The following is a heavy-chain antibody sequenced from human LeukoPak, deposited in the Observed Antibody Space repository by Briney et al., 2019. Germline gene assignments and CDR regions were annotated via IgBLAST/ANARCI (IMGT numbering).Heavy chain of an antibody. CDR2: INPDTGGT. V-gene: IGHV1-2*06. Sequence: ASVKVSCKASAYTFTGYYMHWVRQAPGQGLEWMGRINPDTGGTVYAQKFQGRVSMTRDTSVNTAYMDLSRLTSDDTAVYYCARDSRVSLDVWGKGTTVTVSS. CDR1: AYTFTGYY. J-gene: IGHJ6*04. CDR3: ARDSRVSLDV. D-gene: IGHD6-6*01.